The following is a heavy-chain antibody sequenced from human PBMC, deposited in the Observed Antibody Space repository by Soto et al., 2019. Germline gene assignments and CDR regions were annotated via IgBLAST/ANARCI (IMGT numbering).Heavy chain of an antibody. V-gene: IGHV3-21*01. J-gene: IGHJ4*02. CDR2: ISSGGSNI. D-gene: IGHD2-15*01. CDR1: GFAFRSYN. Sequence: EVQLVESGGGLVKPGGSLTLSCAASGFAFRSYNMNWVRQAPGKGLEWVASISSGGSNIYYADSVKGRFTISRDNAKHSLFLQMNSLRAEDSAVYYCATATVVAATFDFWGQGTLVTVSS. CDR3: ATATVVAATFDF.